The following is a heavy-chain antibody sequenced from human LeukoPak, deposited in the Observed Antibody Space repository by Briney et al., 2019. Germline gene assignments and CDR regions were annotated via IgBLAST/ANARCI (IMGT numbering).Heavy chain of an antibody. CDR2: IYSGGST. D-gene: IGHD6-13*01. Sequence: GGSLRLSCAASGFTFSSYSMSWVRQAPGKGLEWVSVIYSGGSTYYADSAKGRFTISRDNSKNTLYLQMNNLRAEDTAVYYCARQQAAGTLTYFDPWGQGTLVTVSS. J-gene: IGHJ5*02. CDR3: ARQQAAGTLTYFDP. V-gene: IGHV3-66*04. CDR1: GFTFSSYS.